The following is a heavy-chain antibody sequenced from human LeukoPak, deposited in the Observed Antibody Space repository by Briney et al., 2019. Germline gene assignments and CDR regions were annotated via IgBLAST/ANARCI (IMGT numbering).Heavy chain of an antibody. CDR2: IYYSGST. Sequence: SETLSLTCTVSGGSISSSSYYWGWIRQPPGKGLEWIGSIYYSGSTYYNPSLKSRVTISVDTSKNQFSLKLSSVTAADTAVYYCARRETTVKGLIAYFDYWGQGTLVTVSS. J-gene: IGHJ4*02. CDR3: ARRETTVKGLIAYFDY. V-gene: IGHV4-39*01. D-gene: IGHD4-11*01. CDR1: GGSISSSSYY.